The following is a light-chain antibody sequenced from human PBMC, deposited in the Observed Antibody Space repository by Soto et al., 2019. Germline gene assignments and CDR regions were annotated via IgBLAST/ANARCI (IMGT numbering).Light chain of an antibody. J-gene: IGKJ3*01. V-gene: IGKV3-20*01. CDR1: QSVSSRY. CDR3: QQYGSSPLFT. CDR2: GAS. Sequence: EFVLTQSPATLSLSPGERATLSCRASQSVSSRYLAWYQQKPGQAPRLLIYGASSRATGIPDRFSGSGSGTDFTLTISRLEPEDVAVYYCQQYGSSPLFTFGPGTKVDVK.